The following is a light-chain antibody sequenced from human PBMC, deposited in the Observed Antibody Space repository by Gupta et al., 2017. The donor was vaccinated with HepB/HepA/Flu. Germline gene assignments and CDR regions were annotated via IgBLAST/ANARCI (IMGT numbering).Light chain of an antibody. Sequence: QSALTQPASVSGSPGQSITISCTGTSSDVSWYQQHPGKAPNLMMYDVSKRPARVSYRFSGYKSCTQDSPTLLELKAEDGAYYDGSLYMTTPTRVVFGGGTKLTGL. CDR3: SLYMTTPTRVV. V-gene: IGLV2-14*01. CDR1: SSDV. J-gene: IGLJ3*02. CDR2: DVS.